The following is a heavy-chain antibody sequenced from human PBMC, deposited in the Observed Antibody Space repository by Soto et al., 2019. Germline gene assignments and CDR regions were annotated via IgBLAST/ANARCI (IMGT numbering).Heavy chain of an antibody. D-gene: IGHD3-10*01. CDR2: ITGTDGST. CDR1: GFTFSSYD. CDR3: AKGAGSDSGRY. Sequence: EVQLLESGGGLAQPGGSLRLSCAASGFTFSSYDMNWVRQAPGKGLEWVSVITGTDGSTYYADSVKGRFTISRDNSKSTLYLQMNSLRAYDTAVYYCAKGAGSDSGRYWGQGTLVTVSS. J-gene: IGHJ4*02. V-gene: IGHV3-23*01.